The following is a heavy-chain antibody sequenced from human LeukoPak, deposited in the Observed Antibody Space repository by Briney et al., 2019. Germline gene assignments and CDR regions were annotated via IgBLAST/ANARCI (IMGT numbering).Heavy chain of an antibody. CDR3: ARDRGNTAMVGSHYYYYGMDV. CDR2: INPNSGGT. V-gene: IGHV1-2*02. Sequence: ASVKVSCKASGYTFTGYYMHWVRQAPGQGLEWMGWINPNSGGTNYAQKFQGRVTMTRDTSISTAYVELSRLRSDDTAVYYCARDRGNTAMVGSHYYYYGMDVWGQGTTVTVSS. CDR1: GYTFTGYY. D-gene: IGHD5-18*01. J-gene: IGHJ6*02.